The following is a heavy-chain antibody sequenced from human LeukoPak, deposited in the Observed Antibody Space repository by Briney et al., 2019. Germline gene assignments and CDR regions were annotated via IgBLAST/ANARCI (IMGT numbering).Heavy chain of an antibody. Sequence: ASVNVSCKASGYTFTSYAMHWVRQAPGQRLEWMGWINAGNGNTKYSQKFQGRVTITRDTSASTAYMELSSLRSEDTVVYYCARYVGDYAIFDYWGQGTLVTVSS. CDR3: ARYVGDYAIFDY. V-gene: IGHV1-3*01. CDR2: INAGNGNT. J-gene: IGHJ4*02. CDR1: GYTFTSYA. D-gene: IGHD4-17*01.